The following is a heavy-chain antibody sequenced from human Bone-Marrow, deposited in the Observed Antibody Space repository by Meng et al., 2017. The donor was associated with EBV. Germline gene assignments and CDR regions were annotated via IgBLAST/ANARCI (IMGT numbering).Heavy chain of an antibody. CDR2: INPNSGDT. V-gene: IGHV1-2*06. CDR3: ARDGSVEMASI. Sequence: QVQPVQAGAEGKKPGASVKVSCKASGYTFTGYYMHWVRQAPGQGLEWMGRINPNSGDTNYAQKFQGRVTMTRDTSISTAYMELSSLRSEDTAVYYCARDGSVEMASIWGQGTLVTVSS. D-gene: IGHD5-24*01. CDR1: GYTFTGYY. J-gene: IGHJ4*02.